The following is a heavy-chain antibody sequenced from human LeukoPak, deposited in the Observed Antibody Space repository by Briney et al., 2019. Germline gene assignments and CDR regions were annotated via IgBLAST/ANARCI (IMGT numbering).Heavy chain of an antibody. D-gene: IGHD1-1*01. V-gene: IGHV3-74*01. Sequence: GGSLRLSCAASGFTFSSYSMNWVRQAPGKGLVWVSRINSDGSSTSYADSVKGRFTISRDNAKNTLYLQMNSLRAEDTAMYYCAEDQQLQPFHYWGQGTLVTVSS. CDR1: GFTFSSYS. CDR3: AEDQQLQPFHY. CDR2: INSDGSST. J-gene: IGHJ4*02.